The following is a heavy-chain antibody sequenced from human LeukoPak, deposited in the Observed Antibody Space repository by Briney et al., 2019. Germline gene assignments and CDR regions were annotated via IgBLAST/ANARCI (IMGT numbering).Heavy chain of an antibody. CDR3: ARGLISAYCGGDCYSD. D-gene: IGHD2-21*02. CDR2: FYSNENI. Sequence: SETLSLTCTVSGGSFSNGLSYWSWIRQPAGKGLEWIGLFYSNENIYYNPSRKSRVTISVDTSKNQFSLKLSSVTAADTAVYYCARGLISAYCGGDCYSDWGQGTLVTVSS. J-gene: IGHJ4*02. V-gene: IGHV4-61*10. CDR1: GGSFSNGLSY.